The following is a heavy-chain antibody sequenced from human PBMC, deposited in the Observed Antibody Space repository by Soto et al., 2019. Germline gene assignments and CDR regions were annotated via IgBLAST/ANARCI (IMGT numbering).Heavy chain of an antibody. V-gene: IGHV3-23*01. CDR2: ISGSGGKT. CDR1: GFTFSSYA. J-gene: IGHJ6*02. D-gene: IGHD3-10*01. CDR3: AKDRAHHVLLWFGELRDGMDV. Sequence: EVQLLESGGGLVQPGGSLRLSCAASGFTFSSYAMSWVRQAPGKGLEWVSAISGSGGKTYYADSVKGRFTISRDKSKNTLSLQMNSLRAEDTAVYYCAKDRAHHVLLWFGELRDGMDVWGQGTTVTVSS.